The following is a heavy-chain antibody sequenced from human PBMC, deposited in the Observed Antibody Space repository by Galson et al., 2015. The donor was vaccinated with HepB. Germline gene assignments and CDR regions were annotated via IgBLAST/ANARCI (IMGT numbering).Heavy chain of an antibody. Sequence: SLRLSCAASGFSFSNYWMSWVRQAPGKGLEWVANIKQDGSEKYYVDSVKGRFTISRDNSKNTLYLQMSSLRAEDTAVYYCAKEVVTTVTTWLNYFDYWGQGTLVTVSS. D-gene: IGHD4-17*01. CDR2: IKQDGSEK. V-gene: IGHV3-7*03. CDR3: AKEVVTTVTTWLNYFDY. J-gene: IGHJ4*02. CDR1: GFSFSNYW.